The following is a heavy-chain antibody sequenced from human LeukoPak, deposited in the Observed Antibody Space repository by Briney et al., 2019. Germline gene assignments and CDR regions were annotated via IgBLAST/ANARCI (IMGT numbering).Heavy chain of an antibody. D-gene: IGHD6-19*01. Sequence: SQTLSLTCAISGDSVSSNSAAWNWIRQSPSRGLEWLGRTYYRSKWYNDYAVSVKSRITINPDTSKNQFSLQLNPVTPEDTAVYYCAREGAGAVAGTWTYYYYGMDVWGQGTTVTVSS. J-gene: IGHJ6*02. V-gene: IGHV6-1*01. CDR3: AREGAGAVAGTWTYYYYGMDV. CDR2: TYYRSKWYN. CDR1: GDSVSSNSAA.